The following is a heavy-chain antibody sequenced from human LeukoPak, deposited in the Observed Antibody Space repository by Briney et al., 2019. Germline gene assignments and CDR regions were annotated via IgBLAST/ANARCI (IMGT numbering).Heavy chain of an antibody. D-gene: IGHD3-22*01. J-gene: IGHJ4*02. V-gene: IGHV4-61*02. Sequence: PSQTLSLTCTVSGGSISSGSYYWSWIRQPAGKRLEWIGRIYTSGSTNYNPSLKSRVTISVDTSKNQFSLKLSSVTAADTAVYYCARVGITMIVVLWGQGTLVTVSS. CDR3: ARVGITMIVVL. CDR1: GGSISSGSYY. CDR2: IYTSGST.